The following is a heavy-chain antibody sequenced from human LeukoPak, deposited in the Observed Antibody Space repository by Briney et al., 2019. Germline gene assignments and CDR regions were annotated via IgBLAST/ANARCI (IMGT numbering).Heavy chain of an antibody. CDR2: IYHSGST. J-gene: IGHJ4*02. CDR1: GGSISSYY. CDR3: ARKVVVAATVFDY. D-gene: IGHD2-15*01. V-gene: IGHV4-38-2*02. Sequence: SETLSLTCTVSGGSISSYYWGWIRQPPGKGLEWIGSIYHSGSTYYNPSLKSRVTISVDTSKNQFSLKLSSVTAADTAVYYCARKVVVAATVFDYWGQGTLVTVSS.